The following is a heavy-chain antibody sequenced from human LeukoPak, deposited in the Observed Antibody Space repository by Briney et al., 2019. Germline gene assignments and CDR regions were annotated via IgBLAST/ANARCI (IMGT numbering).Heavy chain of an antibody. Sequence: GASVKVSCKASGYTFTSYAMHWVRQAPGQRLEWMGWINAGNGNTKYSQKFQGRVTITRDTSASTAYMELSSLRSEDTAVYYCARDGCSSGSCNWFDPWGQGTLVTVSS. J-gene: IGHJ5*02. D-gene: IGHD2-15*01. CDR3: ARDGCSSGSCNWFDP. CDR2: INAGNGNT. CDR1: GYTFTSYA. V-gene: IGHV1-3*01.